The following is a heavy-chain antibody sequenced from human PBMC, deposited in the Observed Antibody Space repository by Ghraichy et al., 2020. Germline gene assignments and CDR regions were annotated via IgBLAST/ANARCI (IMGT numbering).Heavy chain of an antibody. V-gene: IGHV3-48*01. J-gene: IGHJ4*02. CDR3: AGGSDYYDSSEFDY. Sequence: GESLNISCAASGFTFSSYSMNWVRQAPGKGLEWVSYISSSSSTIYYADSVKGRFTISRDNAKNSLYLQMNSLRAEDTAVYYCAGGSDYYDSSEFDYWGQGTLVTVSS. CDR1: GFTFSSYS. CDR2: ISSSSSTI. D-gene: IGHD3-22*01.